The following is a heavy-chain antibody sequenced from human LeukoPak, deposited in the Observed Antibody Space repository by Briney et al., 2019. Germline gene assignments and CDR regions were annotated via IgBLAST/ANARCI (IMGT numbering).Heavy chain of an antibody. D-gene: IGHD1-26*01. CDR1: GYTFTSYG. Sequence: GSSVKVSCKASGYTFTSYGISLVRQAPGHGREWMGLISAYNGNTNYAQKLQGRVTMTTDTSTSTAYMVLRSLSSDDTTVYYLARVEWELSDLNYFWGQGNLVTVSS. CDR3: ARVEWELSDLNYF. V-gene: IGHV1-18*01. CDR2: ISAYNGNT. J-gene: IGHJ4*02.